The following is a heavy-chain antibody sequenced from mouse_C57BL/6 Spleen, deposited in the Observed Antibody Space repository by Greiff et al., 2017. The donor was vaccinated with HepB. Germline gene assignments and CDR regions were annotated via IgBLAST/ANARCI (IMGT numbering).Heavy chain of an antibody. Sequence: EVQLQQSGPELVKPGASVKISCKASGYSFTGYYMNWVKQSPEKSLEWIGEINPSTGGTTYNQKFKAKATLTVDKSSSTAYMQLKGLTSEDSAVYYCAISSQYYFDYWGQGSTLTVSS. J-gene: IGHJ2*01. CDR2: INPSTGGT. V-gene: IGHV1-42*01. D-gene: IGHD1-1*01. CDR1: GYSFTGYY. CDR3: AISSQYYFDY.